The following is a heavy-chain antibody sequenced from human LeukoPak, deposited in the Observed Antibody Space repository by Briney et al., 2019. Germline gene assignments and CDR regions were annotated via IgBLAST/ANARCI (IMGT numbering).Heavy chain of an antibody. V-gene: IGHV4-59*01. CDR1: GGSISSYY. D-gene: IGHD1-26*01. CDR3: ARSGSYLDY. CDR2: IYYSGST. J-gene: IGHJ4*02. Sequence: SETLSLTCTVSGGSISSYYWSWIRQPPGKGLEWIGYIYYSGSTNYNPSLKSRVTISVDTSKNQFSLKLSSVTAADTAVYYCARSGSYLDYWGQGTLVTVSS.